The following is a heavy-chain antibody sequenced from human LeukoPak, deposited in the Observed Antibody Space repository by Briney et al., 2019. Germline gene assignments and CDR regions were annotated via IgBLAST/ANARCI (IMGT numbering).Heavy chain of an antibody. D-gene: IGHD3-9*01. V-gene: IGHV3-66*01. Sequence: GGSLRLSCAASGFTVSSNYMSWVRQAPGKGLEWVSVIYSGGSTYYADSVKGRFTIPRDNSKNTLYLQMNSLRAEDTAVYYCARYSILANGGAFDIWGQGTMVTVSS. CDR2: IYSGGST. CDR1: GFTVSSNY. J-gene: IGHJ3*02. CDR3: ARYSILANGGAFDI.